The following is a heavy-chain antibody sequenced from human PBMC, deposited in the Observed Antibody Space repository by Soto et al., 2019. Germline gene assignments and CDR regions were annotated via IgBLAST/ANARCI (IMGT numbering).Heavy chain of an antibody. CDR1: GFTVRSTY. D-gene: IGHD5-12*01. J-gene: IGHJ6*02. Sequence: PGGSLRLSCAPSGFTVRSTYMSWVRQAPGKGLEWVSAIYSGGFTYYADSVKGRFSITRDMSNNTLYLQMNSLRAEDTAVYYCARISDYDRYYYGMDVWGQGTTVTVSS. CDR2: IYSGGFT. V-gene: IGHV3-53*01. CDR3: ARISDYDRYYYGMDV.